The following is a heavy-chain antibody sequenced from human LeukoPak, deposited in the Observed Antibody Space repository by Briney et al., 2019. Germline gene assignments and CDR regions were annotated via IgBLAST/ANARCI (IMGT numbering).Heavy chain of an antibody. D-gene: IGHD5-18*01. Sequence: GGSLRLSCVASGFTFSSYGMHWVRQAPGKGLEWVAVISYDGSNKYYADSVKGRFTISRDNSKNTLYLQMNSLRAEDTAVYFCARLFGYSYGYFDSWGQGTLVTVSS. J-gene: IGHJ4*02. CDR3: ARLFGYSYGYFDS. CDR2: ISYDGSNK. CDR1: GFTFSSYG. V-gene: IGHV3-30*03.